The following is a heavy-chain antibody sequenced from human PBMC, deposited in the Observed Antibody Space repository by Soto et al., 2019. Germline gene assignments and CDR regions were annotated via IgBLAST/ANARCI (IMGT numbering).Heavy chain of an antibody. V-gene: IGHV4-34*01. CDR2: INHSGST. Sequence: SETLSLTCAVYGGSFSGYYWSWIRQPPGKGLEWIGEINHSGSTNYNPSLKSRVTISVDTSKNQFSLKLSSVTAADTAVYYCASTASPEYYDFWSGDDYWGQGTLVTVSS. J-gene: IGHJ4*02. D-gene: IGHD3-3*01. CDR3: ASTASPEYYDFWSGDDY. CDR1: GGSFSGYY.